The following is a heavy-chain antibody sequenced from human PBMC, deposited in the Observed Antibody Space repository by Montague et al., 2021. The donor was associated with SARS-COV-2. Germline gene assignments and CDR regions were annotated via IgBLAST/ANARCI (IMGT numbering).Heavy chain of an antibody. D-gene: IGHD2-2*01. CDR3: ARERIVVVYYYYGMDV. CDR2: ISSSGSTI. CDR1: GFTFNSYE. J-gene: IGHJ6*02. V-gene: IGHV3-48*03. Sequence: SLRLSCAASGFTFNSYEMNWVRQAPGKGLEWVSYISSSGSTIYYADSVKGRFTISRDNAKNSLYLQMNSLRAEDTAVYYCARERIVVVYYYYGMDVWGQGTTVTVSS.